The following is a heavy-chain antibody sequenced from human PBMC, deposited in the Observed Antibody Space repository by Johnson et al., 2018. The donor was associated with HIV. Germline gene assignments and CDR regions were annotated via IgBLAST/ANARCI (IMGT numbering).Heavy chain of an antibody. V-gene: IGHV3-7*03. D-gene: IGHD5-24*01. CDR1: GFTFSDYY. CDR3: ARDIEMATIQGAFDI. J-gene: IGHJ3*02. Sequence: VQLVESGGGLVKPGGSLRLSCAASGFTFSDYYMSWIRQAPGKGLEWVANIKQDGSEKYYVDSVKGRFTISRDNAKNSLYLQMNSLRAEDTAVYYCARDIEMATIQGAFDIWGQWTMVTVSS. CDR2: IKQDGSEK.